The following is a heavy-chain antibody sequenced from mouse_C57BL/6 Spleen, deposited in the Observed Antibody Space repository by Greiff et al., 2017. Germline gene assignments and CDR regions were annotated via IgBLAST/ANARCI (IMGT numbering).Heavy chain of an antibody. CDR2: ILPGSGST. CDR3: VNMYDGYYGFSYDFGG. D-gene: IGHD2-3*01. Sequence: QVQLQQSGAELMKPGASVKLSCKATGYTFTGYWIEWVKQRPGHGLEWIGEILPGSGSTNYNEKFKGKATFTADTSSNTAYMQLSSLTTEDSAIYYCVNMYDGYYGFSYDFGGWGQGTTLSVAS. CDR1: GYTFTGYW. J-gene: IGHJ2*01. V-gene: IGHV1-9*01.